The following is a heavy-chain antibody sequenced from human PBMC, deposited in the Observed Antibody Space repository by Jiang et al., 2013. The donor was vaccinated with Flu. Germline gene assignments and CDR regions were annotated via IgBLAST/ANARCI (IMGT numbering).Heavy chain of an antibody. J-gene: IGHJ6*04. CDR2: ISWDGGST. CDR1: GFTFDDYA. V-gene: IGHV3-43D*04. D-gene: IGHD6-13*01. Sequence: QLLESGGVVVQPGGSLRLSCAASGFTFDDYAMHWVRQAPGKGLEWVSLISWDGGSTYYADSVKGRFTISRDNSKNSLYLQMNSLRAEDTALYYCAKDLGYSSSWYLVDYHYYYGMDVWGKGTTVTVSS. CDR3: AKDLGYSSSWYLVDYHYYYGMDV.